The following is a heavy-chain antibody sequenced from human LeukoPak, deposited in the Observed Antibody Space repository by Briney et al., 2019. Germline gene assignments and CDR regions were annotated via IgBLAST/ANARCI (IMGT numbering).Heavy chain of an antibody. CDR3: AREDCSSTSCSDSNWFDP. V-gene: IGHV1-2*02. CDR2: INPNSGGT. J-gene: IGHJ5*02. Sequence: ASVKVSCKASGYSFNGYYMHWVRQAPGQGLEWMGWINPNSGGTNYAQKFQGRVTMTRDTSISTAYMELSRLRSDDTAVYYCAREDCSSTSCSDSNWFDPWGQGTLVTVSS. CDR1: GYSFNGYY. D-gene: IGHD2-2*01.